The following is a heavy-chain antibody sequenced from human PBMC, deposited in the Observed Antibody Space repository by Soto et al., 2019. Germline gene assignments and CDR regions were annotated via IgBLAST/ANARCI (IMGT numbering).Heavy chain of an antibody. CDR2: ISSSSSTI. CDR1: GFTFSSYS. CDR3: SRRPRGTAYYYYYYMDV. V-gene: IGHV3-48*01. D-gene: IGHD1-1*01. Sequence: GGSLRLSCAASGFTFSSYSMNWVRQAPGKGLEWVSYISSSSSTIYYADSLKGQFTISRDNAKNSLYLQMNSQRANDTAEYYCSRRPRGTAYYYYYYMDVWGKGTTVTVSS. J-gene: IGHJ6*03.